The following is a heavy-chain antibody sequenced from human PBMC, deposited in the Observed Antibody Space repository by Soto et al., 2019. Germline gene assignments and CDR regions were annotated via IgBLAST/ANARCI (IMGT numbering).Heavy chain of an antibody. CDR2: INGADSGGTVTT. CDR3: ANDGRDVPYYFDY. Sequence: EVQLVVSGGGLVQPGGSLTLSCEASGFTASSSAMGWVRRAPGKGLEWVSSINGADSGGTVTTYYAESLKGRVTISRDHFKKTLYLQMNSLTPDDTAVYFCANDGRDVPYYFDYWGQGALVTVSS. V-gene: IGHV3-23*04. J-gene: IGHJ4*02. CDR1: GFTASSSA.